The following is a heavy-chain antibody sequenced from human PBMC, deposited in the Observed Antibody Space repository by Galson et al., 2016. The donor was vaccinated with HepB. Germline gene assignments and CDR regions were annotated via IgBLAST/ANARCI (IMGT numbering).Heavy chain of an antibody. CDR2: MSGSGRGT. J-gene: IGHJ4*02. CDR1: GFPTFTNFA. CDR3: AKDALLLWGSPTDC. Sequence: LRLSCAASGFPTFTNFAMSWVRQAPGKGLEWVSTMSGSGRGTFYADSVKGRFTISRDDPKNTLYLQMNSLRAEDTAVYYCAKDALLLWGSPTDCWGQGTLVTVSS. V-gene: IGHV3-23*01. D-gene: IGHD3-16*01.